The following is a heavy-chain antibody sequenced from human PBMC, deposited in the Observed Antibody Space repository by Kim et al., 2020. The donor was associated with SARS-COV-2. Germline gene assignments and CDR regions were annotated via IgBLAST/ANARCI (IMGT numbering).Heavy chain of an antibody. V-gene: IGHV1-2*06. CDR1: GYTFTDYY. J-gene: IGHJ5*02. Sequence: ASVKVSCKTSGYTFTDYYIHWVRQAPGQGLEWMGRINTNSGDSIFAPNFQGRVTLSRDTSIRTAHMELTRLTSDDTAVYFCARIDCSTIPCHGHGWLDPWGQGTLVTVSS. D-gene: IGHD2-21*01. CDR2: INTNSGDS. CDR3: ARIDCSTIPCHGHGWLDP.